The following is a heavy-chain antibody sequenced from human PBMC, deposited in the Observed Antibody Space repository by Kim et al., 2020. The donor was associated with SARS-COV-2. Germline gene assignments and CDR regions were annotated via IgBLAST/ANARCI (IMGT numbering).Heavy chain of an antibody. CDR2: IYHSGST. D-gene: IGHD1-1*01. CDR3: ASFLERRFWPLSTPEQRAFDI. CDR1: GGSISSSNW. Sequence: SETLSLTCAVSGGSISSSNWWSWVRQPPGKGLEWIGEIYHSGSTNYNPSLKSRVTISVDKSKNQFSLKLSSVTAADTAVYYCASFLERRFWPLSTPEQRAFDIWGQGTMVTVSS. V-gene: IGHV4-4*02. J-gene: IGHJ3*02.